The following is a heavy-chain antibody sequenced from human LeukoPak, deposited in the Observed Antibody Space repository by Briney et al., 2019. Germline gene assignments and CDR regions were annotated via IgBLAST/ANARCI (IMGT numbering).Heavy chain of an antibody. V-gene: IGHV4-59*01. CDR3: ARAHFGYYGMDV. D-gene: IGHD3-16*01. CDR1: GGSISSYY. J-gene: IGHJ6*02. Sequence: PSETLSLTCTVSGGSISSYYWSWIRQPPGKGLEWIGYIYYSGSTNYNPSLKSRVTISVDTSKNQFSLKLSSVTAADTAVYHCARAHFGYYGMDVWGQGTTVTVSS. CDR2: IYYSGST.